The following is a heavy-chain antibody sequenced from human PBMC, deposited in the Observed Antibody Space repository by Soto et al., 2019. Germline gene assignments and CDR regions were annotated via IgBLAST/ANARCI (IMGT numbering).Heavy chain of an antibody. V-gene: IGHV5-10-1*01. CDR2: IDPSDSQT. Sequence: PGEALTISCEGSGYSFAGYWITWVRQKPGKGLEWMGRIDPSDSQTYYSPSFRGHVTISVTKSITTVFLQWSSLRASDTAMYYCARQIYDSDTGPNFQYYFDSWGQGNPVTGSS. D-gene: IGHD3-22*01. J-gene: IGHJ4*02. CDR3: ARQIYDSDTGPNFQYYFDS. CDR1: GYSFAGYW.